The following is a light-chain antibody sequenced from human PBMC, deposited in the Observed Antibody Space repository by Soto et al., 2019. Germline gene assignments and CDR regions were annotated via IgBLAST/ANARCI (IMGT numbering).Light chain of an antibody. CDR2: AAS. J-gene: IGKJ4*01. V-gene: IGKV3-11*01. Sequence: EIVLTQSPATLSLSPGERATLSCRASQSVGTYLAWYQQKPGQAPRLLIYAASNRATGIPVRFSGSGSGTDFTLTISSLEPEDFAVYYCQQRSNWPPLTFGGETKVEIK. CDR3: QQRSNWPPLT. CDR1: QSVGTY.